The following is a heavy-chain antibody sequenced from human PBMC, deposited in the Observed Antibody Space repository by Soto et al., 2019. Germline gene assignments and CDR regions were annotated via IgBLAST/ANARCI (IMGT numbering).Heavy chain of an antibody. CDR2: ISSSSSTI. CDR1: GFTFSSYS. Sequence: EVQLVESGGGLVQPGGSLRLSCAASGFTFSSYSMNWVRQAPGKGLEWVSYISSSSSTIYYADSVKGRFTISRDNAKNSLYLTMNSLRDEDTAVYYCAREWNPLNWFDPWGQGTLVTVSS. CDR3: AREWNPLNWFDP. V-gene: IGHV3-48*02. D-gene: IGHD1-1*01. J-gene: IGHJ5*02.